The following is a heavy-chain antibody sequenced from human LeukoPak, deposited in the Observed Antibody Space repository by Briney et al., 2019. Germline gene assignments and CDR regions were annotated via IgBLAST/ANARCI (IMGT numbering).Heavy chain of an antibody. Sequence: SETLSLTCTVSGYSISSGYYWGWIRQPPGKGLEWIGSIYHSGSTNYNPSLKSRVTISVDTSKNQFSLKLSSVTAADTAVYYCAREDAVAGHYFDYWGQGTLVTVSS. CDR2: IYHSGST. CDR1: GYSISSGYY. V-gene: IGHV4-38-2*02. D-gene: IGHD6-19*01. J-gene: IGHJ4*02. CDR3: AREDAVAGHYFDY.